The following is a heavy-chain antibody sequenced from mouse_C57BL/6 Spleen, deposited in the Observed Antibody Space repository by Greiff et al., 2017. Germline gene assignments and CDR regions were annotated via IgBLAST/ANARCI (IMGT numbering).Heavy chain of an antibody. CDR2: IYPGDGDT. CDR3: ARSGRYLYYFDY. Sequence: QVQLQQSGAELVKPGASVKISCKASGYAFSSYWMNWVKQRPGKGLEWIGQIYPGDGDTNYNGKFKGKATLTADKSSSTAYMQLSSLTSEDSAVYFCARSGRYLYYFDYWGQGTTLTVSS. D-gene: IGHD1-1*01. J-gene: IGHJ2*01. V-gene: IGHV1-80*01. CDR1: GYAFSSYW.